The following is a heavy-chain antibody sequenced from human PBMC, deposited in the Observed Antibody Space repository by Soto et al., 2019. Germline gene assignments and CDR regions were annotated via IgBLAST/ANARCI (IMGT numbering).Heavy chain of an antibody. CDR3: ARAPYYDVLTGLRWSYYFDS. Sequence: PSETLSLTCTVSGGSISSYSWSWIRQAPGKGLEWIGYIYHTGKTNYSPTLRSRITISSDTSKNQFSLEMNSVTAADTAVYFCARAPYYDVLTGLRWSYYFDSWGQGIQVTVSS. CDR1: GGSISSYS. CDR2: IYHTGKT. J-gene: IGHJ4*02. V-gene: IGHV4-59*01. D-gene: IGHD3-9*01.